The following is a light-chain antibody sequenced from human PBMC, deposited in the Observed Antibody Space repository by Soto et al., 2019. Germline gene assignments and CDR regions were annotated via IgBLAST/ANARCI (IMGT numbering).Light chain of an antibody. V-gene: IGLV2-14*01. J-gene: IGLJ2*01. CDR3: SSYTASYTQV. CDR2: EVT. Sequence: QSALTQPASVSGSPGQSITISSTGTSSDVGGYNYVSWYQHHPGKVPKLMIYEVTNRPSGISNRFSGSKSGNTASLTISGLQAEDEADYYSSSYTASYTQVFGGGTKLTVL. CDR1: SSDVGGYNY.